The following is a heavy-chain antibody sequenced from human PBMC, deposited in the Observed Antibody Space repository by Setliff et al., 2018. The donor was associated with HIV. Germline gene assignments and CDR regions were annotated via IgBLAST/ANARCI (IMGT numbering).Heavy chain of an antibody. CDR2: IYSDGST. J-gene: IGHJ4*02. D-gene: IGHD6-25*01. CDR1: GFTVSSSY. Sequence: PEGSLRLSCEASGFTVSSSYMAWVRQAPGKGLEWVSTIYSDGSTYHRDSVKGRFTLSRDNSKNTVYLQVGSLRPDDTAMYYCARSRPYNSALDYWGQGTLVTVSS. CDR3: ARSRPYNSALDY. V-gene: IGHV3-66*02.